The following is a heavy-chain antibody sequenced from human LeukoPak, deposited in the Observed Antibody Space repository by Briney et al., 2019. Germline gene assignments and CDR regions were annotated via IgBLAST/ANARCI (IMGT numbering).Heavy chain of an antibody. CDR1: GYTFTGYY. Sequence: ASVKVSCTASGYTFTGYYMNWVRQAPGQGLEWMGWINPNSGGINYAQKFQGRVTMTRDTSISTAYMELSWLRSDDTAVYYCARGGAYYDILTGYYHYYFDYWGQGTLFTVSS. CDR3: ARGGAYYDILTGYYHYYFDY. J-gene: IGHJ4*02. CDR2: INPNSGGI. D-gene: IGHD3-9*01. V-gene: IGHV1-2*02.